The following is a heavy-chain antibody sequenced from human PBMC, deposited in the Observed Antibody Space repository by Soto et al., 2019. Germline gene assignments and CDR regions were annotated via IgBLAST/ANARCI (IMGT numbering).Heavy chain of an antibody. CDR2: IYYNGNT. Sequence: QVQLQESGPGLVKPSETLSLTCTVSGGSMSRYYWSWIRQPPGKGLEWIGYIYYNGNTIYNPSLKXXVXXSVDTSMHQFSLRLSSVAAAGTAVYYCARPHTPSHGVYFDYWGQGTLVTVSS. J-gene: IGHJ4*02. CDR3: ARPHTPSHGVYFDY. V-gene: IGHV4-59*08. CDR1: GGSMSRYY. D-gene: IGHD2-2*01.